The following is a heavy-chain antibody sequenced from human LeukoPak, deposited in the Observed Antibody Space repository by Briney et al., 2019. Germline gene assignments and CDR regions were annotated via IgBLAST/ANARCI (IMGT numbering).Heavy chain of an antibody. CDR2: ICYSGST. J-gene: IGHJ5*02. Sequence: PSETLSLTCTVSGVSISSSSYCWGWIRQPPEKGLEWIGSICYSGSTFYNPSLKSRVTLSVDTSKNQFSLELSSVTAADTALYYCARTENYIPEDCFDPWGQGTLVTVSS. V-gene: IGHV4-39*01. CDR3: ARTENYIPEDCFDP. CDR1: GVSISSSSYC. D-gene: IGHD5-24*01.